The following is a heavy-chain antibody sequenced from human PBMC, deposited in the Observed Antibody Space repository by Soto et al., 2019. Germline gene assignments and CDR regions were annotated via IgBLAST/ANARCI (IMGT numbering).Heavy chain of an antibody. J-gene: IGHJ6*02. Sequence: QVQLQESGPGLVKPSETLSLTCTVSGGSISSYYWSWIRQPPGKGLEWIGYIYYSGSTNYNPSLKSRVTVSVDTSKNRFSLKLSSVTAADTAVYYCARSLTRYYCMDVWGQGTTVTVSS. CDR3: ARSLTRYYCMDV. V-gene: IGHV4-59*01. CDR1: GGSISSYY. CDR2: IYYSGST.